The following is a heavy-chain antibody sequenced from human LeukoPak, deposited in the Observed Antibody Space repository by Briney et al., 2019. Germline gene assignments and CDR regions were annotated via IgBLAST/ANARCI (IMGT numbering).Heavy chain of an antibody. CDR1: GFTVSDNY. D-gene: IGHD6-13*01. V-gene: IGHV3-53*01. J-gene: IGHJ5*02. Sequence: GGSLRLSCAASGFTVSDNYMSWVRQAPGKGLEWVSVMYSRGDTYYANSVKGRFTFSRDISTNTLYLQMNGLRVADTAMYYCARDAPQVPAAGVLASWGQGTLVIVSS. CDR3: ARDAPQVPAAGVLAS. CDR2: MYSRGDT.